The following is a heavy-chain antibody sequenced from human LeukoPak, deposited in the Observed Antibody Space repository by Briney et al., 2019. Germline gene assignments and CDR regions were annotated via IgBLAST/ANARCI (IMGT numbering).Heavy chain of an antibody. CDR2: INPNNGDT. CDR1: GYTFIGYY. D-gene: IGHD1-26*01. CDR3: ARERVVGATDGYYYYYYMDV. J-gene: IGHJ6*03. V-gene: IGHV1-2*02. Sequence: ASVKVSCKASGYTFIGYYIHWLRQAPGQGPEWMGLINPNNGDTNYAQKFQGRVTMARDTSISTAYMELSRLRSDDTAVYYCARERVVGATDGYYYYYYMDVWGKGTTVTVSS.